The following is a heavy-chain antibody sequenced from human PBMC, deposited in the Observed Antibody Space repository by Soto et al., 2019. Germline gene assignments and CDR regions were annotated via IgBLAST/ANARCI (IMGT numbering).Heavy chain of an antibody. J-gene: IGHJ6*02. CDR3: ARYRHCSGDSCNYYYIMDV. CDR1: VYTFTTYG. CDR2: VNAYNGNT. Sequence: ASVKVSCKASVYTFTTYGISCVRQAPGQGPEGMGWVNAYNGNTNYAQTFQGSVTITADESTSTAYVELSSLRSDDTAVYFCARYRHCSGDSCNYYYIMDVWGQGTTVTVSS. V-gene: IGHV1-18*01. D-gene: IGHD2-15*01.